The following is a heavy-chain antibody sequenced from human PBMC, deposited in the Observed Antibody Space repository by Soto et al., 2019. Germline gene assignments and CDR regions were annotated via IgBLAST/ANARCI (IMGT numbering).Heavy chain of an antibody. Sequence: PGGSLRLSCAASGFTFGSYWMSWVRQAPGKGLEWLATIKMDASEKKYVDAVKGRFTISRDNAKNSRYLQMNSLRAEDTAVYYCARAPGYSSKKYNWFDPWGQGTLVTVSS. J-gene: IGHJ5*02. V-gene: IGHV3-7*01. CDR1: GFTFGSYW. D-gene: IGHD6-13*01. CDR2: IKMDASEK. CDR3: ARAPGYSSKKYNWFDP.